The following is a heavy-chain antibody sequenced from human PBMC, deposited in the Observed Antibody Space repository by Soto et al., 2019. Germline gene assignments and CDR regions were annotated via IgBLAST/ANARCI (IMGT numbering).Heavy chain of an antibody. CDR2: IIPIFGTA. Sequence: ASVKVSCKASGGTFSSYAISWVRQAPGQGLEWMGGIIPIFGTANYAQKFQGRVTITADESTSTAYMELSSLRSEDTAVYYCAREQVAVAGHFDYWGQGTLVTVSS. J-gene: IGHJ4*02. V-gene: IGHV1-69*13. D-gene: IGHD6-19*01. CDR1: GGTFSSYA. CDR3: AREQVAVAGHFDY.